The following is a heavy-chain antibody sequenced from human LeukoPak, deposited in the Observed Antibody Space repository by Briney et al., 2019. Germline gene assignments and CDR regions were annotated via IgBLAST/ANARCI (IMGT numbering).Heavy chain of an antibody. CDR1: GYTFTKYY. CDR2: INPSSGGA. J-gene: IGHJ5*02. D-gene: IGHD2-15*01. Sequence: GASVKVSWEASGYTFTKYYMFWARQAPGQGLEWMGRINPSSGGADYAQKFQGRVAMTRDTSISTAYMRLSRLRSDDTAMYYCARGYCSGGSCYSVENWFDPWGQGTLVTVSS. V-gene: IGHV1-2*06. CDR3: ARGYCSGGSCYSVENWFDP.